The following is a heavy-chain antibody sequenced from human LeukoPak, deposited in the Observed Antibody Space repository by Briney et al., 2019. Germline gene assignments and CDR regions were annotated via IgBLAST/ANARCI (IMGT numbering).Heavy chain of an antibody. CDR3: AGAGSETQWRAFDF. Sequence: PGGSLRLSCAASGFTFSRYDMHWVRQATGKGLKWVSGIGTAGDTYYAGSVKGRFTISRENAKNSLYLQMNSLTAGDTAVYYCAGAGSETQWRAFDFWGQGALVTVFS. J-gene: IGHJ4*02. V-gene: IGHV3-13*01. CDR2: IGTAGDT. D-gene: IGHD6-19*01. CDR1: GFTFSRYD.